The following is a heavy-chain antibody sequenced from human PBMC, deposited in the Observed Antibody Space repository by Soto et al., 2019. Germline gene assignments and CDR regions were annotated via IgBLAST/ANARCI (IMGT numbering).Heavy chain of an antibody. J-gene: IGHJ4*02. V-gene: IGHV2-5*02. D-gene: IGHD2-21*01. CDR2: IYWDHHE. CDR1: GFSLTTTGVG. Sequence: QITLKESGPALLRPTQTLTLTCTASGFSLTTTGVGVGWVRQPPGRALEWLSLIYWDHHERYSHSLRTRLAITRDISRNLVVLKMTNVDPVDTATYYCVRLDSRGRYFDSWGQGVLIPVSS. CDR3: VRLDSRGRYFDS.